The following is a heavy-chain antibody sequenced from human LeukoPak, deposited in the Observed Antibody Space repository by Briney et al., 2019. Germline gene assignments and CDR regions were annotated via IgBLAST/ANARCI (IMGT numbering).Heavy chain of an antibody. CDR2: IYYSGST. CDR1: GGSISSYY. D-gene: IGHD1-26*01. J-gene: IGHJ4*02. CDR3: ARESSGSSSYYFDY. Sequence: SETLSLTCTVSGGSISSYYWNWIRQSPGKGLEWIGYIYYSGSTNYNPSLKSRVTLSVDTSKNQFSLKLSSVTAADTAVYYCARESSGSSSYYFDYWGQGTLVTVSS. V-gene: IGHV4-59*01.